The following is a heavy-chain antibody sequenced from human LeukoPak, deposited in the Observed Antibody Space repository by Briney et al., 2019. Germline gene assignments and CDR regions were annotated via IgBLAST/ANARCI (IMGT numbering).Heavy chain of an antibody. CDR1: GGSFSGYY. D-gene: IGHD5-18*01. CDR2: INHSGST. CDR3: ARGKVPWIQLWLSRYFYY. V-gene: IGHV4-34*01. Sequence: SETLSLTCAVYGGSFSGYYWSWIRQPPGKGLEWIGEINHSGSTNYNPSLKSRVTISVDTSKNQFSLKLSSVTAADTAVYYCARGKVPWIQLWLSRYFYYWGQGTLVTVSS. J-gene: IGHJ4*02.